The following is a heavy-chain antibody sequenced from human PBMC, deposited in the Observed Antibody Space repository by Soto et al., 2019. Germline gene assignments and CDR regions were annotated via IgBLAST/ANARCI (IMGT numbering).Heavy chain of an antibody. J-gene: IGHJ5*02. CDR1: SGSISSSNW. D-gene: IGHD2-2*02. V-gene: IGHV4-4*02. CDR3: ARAVYCSSTSCYTPRHNWFDP. CDR2: IYHSGST. Sequence: SETLSLTCAVSSGSISSSNWWSWVRQPPGKGLEWIGEIYHSGSTNYNPSLKSRVTISVDKSKNQFSLKLSSVTAADTAVYYCARAVYCSSTSCYTPRHNWFDPWGQGTLVTVSS.